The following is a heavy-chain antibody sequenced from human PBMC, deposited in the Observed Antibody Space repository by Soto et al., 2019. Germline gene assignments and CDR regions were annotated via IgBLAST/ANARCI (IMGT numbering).Heavy chain of an antibody. CDR2: INHSGSA. CDR3: ARVGGFDWLLYDAFDI. D-gene: IGHD3-9*01. V-gene: IGHV4-34*01. CDR1: GGSFSGYI. J-gene: IGHJ3*02. Sequence: SETLSLTCDVNGGSFSGYIWTWIRQTPGKGLQWIGQINHSGSANYNPSLKSRVTISVHTSKSQFSLELSSVTAADTAVYYCARVGGFDWLLYDAFDIRGQGTMVTVPS.